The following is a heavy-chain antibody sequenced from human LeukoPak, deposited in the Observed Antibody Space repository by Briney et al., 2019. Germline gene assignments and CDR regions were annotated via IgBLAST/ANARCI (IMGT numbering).Heavy chain of an antibody. D-gene: IGHD3-16*02. CDR2: IYYSGST. CDR3: ARGRSRYDYVWGSYRSTYYFDY. V-gene: IGHV4-39*01. Sequence: EPSETLSLTCTVSGGSISSSSYYWGWIRQPPGKGLEWIGSIYYSGSTYYNPSLKSRVTISVDTSKNQFSLKLSSVTAADTAVYYCARGRSRYDYVWGSYRSTYYFDYWGQGTLVTVSS. J-gene: IGHJ4*02. CDR1: GGSISSSSYY.